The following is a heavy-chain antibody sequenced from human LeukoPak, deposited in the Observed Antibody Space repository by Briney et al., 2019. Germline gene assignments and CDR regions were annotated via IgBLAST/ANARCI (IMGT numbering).Heavy chain of an antibody. V-gene: IGHV4-39*01. D-gene: IGHD3-10*01. CDR2: IYYSGST. Sequence: SETLSLTCTVSGGSISSSSYYWGWIRQPPGKGLEWIGSIYYSGSTYYNPSLKSRVTISVDTSKNQFSLKLSSVTAADTAVYYCASFRVSMVRGVRVYYFDYWGQGTLVTVSS. CDR3: ASFRVSMVRGVRVYYFDY. J-gene: IGHJ4*02. CDR1: GGSISSSSYY.